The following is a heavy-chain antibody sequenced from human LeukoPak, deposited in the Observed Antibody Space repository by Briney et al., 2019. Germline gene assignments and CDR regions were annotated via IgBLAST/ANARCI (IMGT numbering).Heavy chain of an antibody. Sequence: GGSLRLSCTASGLTFSTSGFNWVRQAPGKGLEWVASIGPTGSDGYHADSIKGRFTISRDNANNFLYLQMNSLRAEDTAVYYCATETNGRHYDYWGQGALLTVSS. CDR3: ATETNGRHYDY. CDR2: IGPTGSDG. D-gene: IGHD1-14*01. CDR1: GLTFSTSG. V-gene: IGHV3-21*06. J-gene: IGHJ4*02.